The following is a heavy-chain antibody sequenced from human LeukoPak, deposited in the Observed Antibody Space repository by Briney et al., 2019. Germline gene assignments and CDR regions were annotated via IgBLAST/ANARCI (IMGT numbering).Heavy chain of an antibody. V-gene: IGHV3-11*04. J-gene: IGHJ6*04. D-gene: IGHD5-18*01. CDR1: GFTFSDFY. CDR3: ARDRSYGYLRYYYGMDV. Sequence: PGGSLRLSCAASGFTFSDFYMGWIRHAPGKALKWFAYISRGDSSTYHVDSVRGRFTISRDNSKNTLYLQMNSLRAEDTAVYYCARDRSYGYLRYYYGMDVWGKGTTVTVSS. CDR2: ISRGDSST.